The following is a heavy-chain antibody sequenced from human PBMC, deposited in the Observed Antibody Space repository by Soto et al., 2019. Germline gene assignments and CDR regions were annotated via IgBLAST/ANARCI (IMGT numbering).Heavy chain of an antibody. D-gene: IGHD3-3*01. J-gene: IGHJ4*02. Sequence: QVQLQQWGAGLLKPSETLSLTCAVYGGSFIGYYWTWIRQPPGKGLEWIGEISHGGGTKYNSSLKSRVTISVDTSKSQCSLKLSSVTAADTAVYYCGSRRSVSIFGVAQGGYNWGQGTVVTVSS. V-gene: IGHV4-34*01. CDR3: GSRRSVSIFGVAQGGYN. CDR1: GGSFIGYY. CDR2: ISHGGGT.